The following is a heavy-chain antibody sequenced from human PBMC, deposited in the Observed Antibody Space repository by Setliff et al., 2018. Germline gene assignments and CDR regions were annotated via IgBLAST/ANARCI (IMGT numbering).Heavy chain of an antibody. D-gene: IGHD6-25*01. J-gene: IGHJ4*02. Sequence: PSETLSLTCTVSGGSISSYYWIWMRQPPGKGLEWIGYIYTSGGTNYNLSLKSRVTISVDMTENQFSLILRSVVAADTAVYYCARGVSGVSWTPRYWGRGTLVTVSS. CDR3: ARGVSGVSWTPRY. CDR2: IYTSGGT. CDR1: GGSISSYY. V-gene: IGHV4-4*08.